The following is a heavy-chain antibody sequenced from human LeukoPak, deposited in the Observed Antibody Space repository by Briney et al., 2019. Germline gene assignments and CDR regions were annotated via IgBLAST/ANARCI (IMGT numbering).Heavy chain of an antibody. V-gene: IGHV4-34*01. D-gene: IGHD3-16*01. CDR3: ARVTGGLDL. J-gene: IGHJ2*01. Sequence: SETLSLTCAVYGGSFSGYYWSWIRQPPGKGLEWIGEINHSGSTNYNPSLKSRVTISVDTSKNQISLKLSSVTAADTAVYYCARVTGGLDLWGRGTLVTVSS. CDR1: GGSFSGYY. CDR2: INHSGST.